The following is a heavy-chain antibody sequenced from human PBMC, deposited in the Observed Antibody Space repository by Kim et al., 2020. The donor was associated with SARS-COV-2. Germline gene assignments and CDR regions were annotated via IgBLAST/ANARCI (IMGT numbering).Heavy chain of an antibody. J-gene: IGHJ4*02. CDR2: ISPSRGNI. CDR1: GFGFSEYS. D-gene: IGHD1-26*01. V-gene: IGHV3-21*01. Sequence: GGSLRLSCAASGFGFSEYSMSWVRQAPGKGLEWISYISPSRGNIYYAESVKGRFTISRDDAKNTLYLQMKSLRAEDTAVYYCVNGFSSSGAGDWGQGTLVTVSS. CDR3: VNGFSSSGAGD.